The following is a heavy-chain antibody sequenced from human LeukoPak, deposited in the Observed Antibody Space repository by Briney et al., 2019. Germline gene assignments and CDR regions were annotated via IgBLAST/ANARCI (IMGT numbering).Heavy chain of an antibody. J-gene: IGHJ3*02. CDR2: IIPIFGTA. V-gene: IGHV1-69*13. Sequence: ASVKVSCKASGGTFSSYAISWVRQAPGQGLEWMGGIIPIFGTANYAQKFQGRVTITADESTSTAYMELSSLRSEDTAVYYCARSALYSSSSGPDDIWGQGTMVTVSS. CDR1: GGTFSSYA. D-gene: IGHD6-6*01. CDR3: ARSALYSSSSGPDDI.